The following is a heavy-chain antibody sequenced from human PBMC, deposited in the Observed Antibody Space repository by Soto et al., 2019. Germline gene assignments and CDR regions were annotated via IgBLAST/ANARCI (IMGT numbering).Heavy chain of an antibody. CDR1: GFNFFYAW. Sequence: PGGSLRLSCAGSGFNFFYAWMTWVRQAPGKGLEWVGRIKSKPGGETKDYAASVKGRFTISRDDSKNTVFLQMDSLKTEDTAVYYCDKVYKVDHPTLAHWGQGILVTVSS. CDR3: DKVYKVDHPTLAH. D-gene: IGHD1-1*01. V-gene: IGHV3-15*01. J-gene: IGHJ5*02. CDR2: IKSKPGGETK.